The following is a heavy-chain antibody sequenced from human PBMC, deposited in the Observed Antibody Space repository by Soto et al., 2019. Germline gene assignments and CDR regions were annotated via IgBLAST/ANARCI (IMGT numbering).Heavy chain of an antibody. CDR3: ATRGPTADAFDI. CDR2: FDPEDGET. Sequence: GASVKVSCKXXGYTLTXXSMXWVRQAPGKGLEWMGGFDPEDGETIYAQKFQGRVTMTEDTSTDTAYMELSSLRSEDTAVYYCATRGPTADAFDIWGQGTMVTVSS. V-gene: IGHV1-24*01. J-gene: IGHJ3*02. CDR1: GYTLTXXS.